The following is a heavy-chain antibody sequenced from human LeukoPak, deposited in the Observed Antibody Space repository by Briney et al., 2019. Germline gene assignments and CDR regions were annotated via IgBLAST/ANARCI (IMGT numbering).Heavy chain of an antibody. CDR1: GYTFTSYG. CDR2: ISAYNGNT. D-gene: IGHD3-22*01. Sequence: ASVEVSCKASGYTFTSYGISWVRQAPGQGLEWMGWISAYNGNTNYAQKLQGRVTMTTDTSTSTAYMELRSLRSDDTAVYYCARDDSSGHDPVPFDYWGQGTLVTVSS. J-gene: IGHJ4*02. V-gene: IGHV1-18*01. CDR3: ARDDSSGHDPVPFDY.